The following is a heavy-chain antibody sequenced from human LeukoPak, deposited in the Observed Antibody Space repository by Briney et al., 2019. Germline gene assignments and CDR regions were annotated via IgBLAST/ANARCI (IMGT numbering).Heavy chain of an antibody. J-gene: IGHJ6*02. CDR1: GYTFTSYD. CDR2: MNPNSGNT. Sequence: ASVKVSCKASGYTFTSYDINWVRQATGQGLEWMGWMNPNSGNTGYAQEFQGRVTMTRNTSISTAYMELSSLRSEDTAVYYCARAKVVTIFGVVIYYGMDVWGQGTTVTVSS. CDR3: ARAKVVTIFGVVIYYGMDV. V-gene: IGHV1-8*01. D-gene: IGHD3-3*01.